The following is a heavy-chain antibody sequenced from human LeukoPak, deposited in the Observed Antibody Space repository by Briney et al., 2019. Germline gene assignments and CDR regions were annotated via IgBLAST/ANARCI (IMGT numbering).Heavy chain of an antibody. CDR1: GYTFTSYG. J-gene: IGHJ3*02. Sequence: ASVKVSCKASGYTFTSYGISWVRQAPGQGLEWMGWISAYNGNTNYAQKLQGRVTMTTDTSTSTVYMGLRSLRSDDTAVYYCARHLVYAMRAFDIWGQGTMVTVSS. V-gene: IGHV1-18*01. D-gene: IGHD2-8*01. CDR3: ARHLVYAMRAFDI. CDR2: ISAYNGNT.